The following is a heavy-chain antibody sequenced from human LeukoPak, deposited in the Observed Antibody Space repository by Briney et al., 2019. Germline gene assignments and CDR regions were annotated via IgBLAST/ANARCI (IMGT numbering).Heavy chain of an antibody. CDR2: IIPIFGTA. V-gene: IGHV1-69*13. CDR1: GGTFSSYA. CDR3: ARASDPIAVAGTFDY. D-gene: IGHD6-19*01. J-gene: IGHJ4*02. Sequence: SVKVSCKASGGTFSSYAISWVRQAPGQGLEWMGGIIPIFGTANYAQKFQGRVTITADESTSTAYMELSSLRSEDTAVYYRARASDPIAVAGTFDYWGQGTLVTVSS.